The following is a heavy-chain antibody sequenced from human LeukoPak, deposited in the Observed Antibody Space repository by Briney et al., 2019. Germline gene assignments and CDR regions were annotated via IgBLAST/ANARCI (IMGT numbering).Heavy chain of an antibody. V-gene: IGHV4-59*12. J-gene: IGHJ3*02. D-gene: IGHD2-2*01. CDR2: IYYAGNT. CDR1: GGAIIGYY. Sequence: SETLSLTCTVSGGAIIGYYWSWIRQPPGKGLVWIGYIYYAGNTIYNPSLNSRVTISIDTSKNHLSLRLLSVAAADTAVYYCARDMRYCSSTSCYPVAFDIWGQGTMVTVSS. CDR3: ARDMRYCSSTSCYPVAFDI.